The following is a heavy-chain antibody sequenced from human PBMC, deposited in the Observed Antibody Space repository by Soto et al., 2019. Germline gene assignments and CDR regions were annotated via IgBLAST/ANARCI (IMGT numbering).Heavy chain of an antibody. CDR2: IYYSGST. V-gene: IGHV4-31*03. CDR1: GGSISSGGYY. J-gene: IGHJ3*02. CDR3: ARDRLRYYYGSGRNAFDI. Sequence: QVQLQESGPGLVKPSQTLSLTCTVSGGSISSGGYYWSWIRQHPGKGLEWVGYIYYSGSTYYNPSLKSRVTISVDTSNNQCSLKLSSVTAADTAVYYCARDRLRYYYGSGRNAFDIWGQGTMVTVSS. D-gene: IGHD3-10*01.